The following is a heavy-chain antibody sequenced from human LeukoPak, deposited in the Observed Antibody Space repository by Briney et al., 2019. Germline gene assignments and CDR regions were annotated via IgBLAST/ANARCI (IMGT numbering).Heavy chain of an antibody. CDR1: GGSISSYY. Sequence: KPSETLSLTCTVSGGSISSYYWSWLRQPPGKGLEGLGYIYYSGSTNYNPSLKSRVTISVDTSKNQFSLKLSSVTAADTAVYYCARVRDGYNGDYYFDYWGQGTLVTISS. J-gene: IGHJ4*02. V-gene: IGHV4-59*08. CDR3: ARVRDGYNGDYYFDY. CDR2: IYYSGST. D-gene: IGHD5-24*01.